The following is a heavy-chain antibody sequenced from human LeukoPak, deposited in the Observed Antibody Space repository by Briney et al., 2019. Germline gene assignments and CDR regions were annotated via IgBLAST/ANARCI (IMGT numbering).Heavy chain of an antibody. CDR3: ARQDSGTDLHPPEN. V-gene: IGHV4-59*08. J-gene: IGHJ3*01. CDR2: IYYTGST. CDR1: GGSISSYY. D-gene: IGHD1-26*01. Sequence: SETLSLTCIVSGGSISSYYWSWIRQPPGKGLEWIGYIYYTGSTNYNPSLKSRVTISVDTSKNQLSLKLRSVTAADTAVYYCARQDSGTDLHPPENWGQGTVVTVSS.